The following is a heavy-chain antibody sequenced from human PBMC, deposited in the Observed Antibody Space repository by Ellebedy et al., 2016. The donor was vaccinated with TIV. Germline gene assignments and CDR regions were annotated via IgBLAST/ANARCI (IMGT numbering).Heavy chain of an antibody. CDR3: ASQAAPGTRHFDY. V-gene: IGHV3-53*01. Sequence: GESLKISCAASGFTVSSNYMSWVRQAPGKGLEWVSVIYSGGSTYYADSVRGRFTISRDNSKNTLYLQMDSLRVEDTAIYFCASQAAPGTRHFDYWGQGTLVTVSS. D-gene: IGHD6-13*01. CDR1: GFTVSSNY. CDR2: IYSGGST. J-gene: IGHJ4*02.